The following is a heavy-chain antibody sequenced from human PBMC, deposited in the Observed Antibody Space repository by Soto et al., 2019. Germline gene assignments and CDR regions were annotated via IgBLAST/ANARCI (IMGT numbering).Heavy chain of an antibody. CDR2: ISSSSSYI. J-gene: IGHJ5*02. CDR1: GFTFSSYS. V-gene: IGHV3-21*01. Sequence: EVQLVESGGGLVKPGGSLRLSCAASGFTFSSYSMNWVRQAPGKGLEWVSYISSSSSYIYYADSVKGRFTISKENAKSFLYLHMNSLRAEETAVYYCGSLAAAGYNWFDPWGQGTLVTVSS. D-gene: IGHD6-13*01. CDR3: GSLAAAGYNWFDP.